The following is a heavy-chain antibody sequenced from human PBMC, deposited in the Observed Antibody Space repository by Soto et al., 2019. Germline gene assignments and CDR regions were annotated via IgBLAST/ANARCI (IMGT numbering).Heavy chain of an antibody. CDR2: ISNNDDNT. V-gene: IGHV3-23*01. CDR3: ADGGEWSFNFDY. J-gene: IGHJ4*02. CDR1: GFTFISYA. D-gene: IGHD2-8*01. Sequence: RGSMRLSCPASGFTFISYAIILVRQAPGKGLKRVSSISNNDDNTYYPDSVKGRFTISRDNSKNTLYLQMNSLRAEDTAVYYCADGGEWSFNFDYWGQGTLVTVSS.